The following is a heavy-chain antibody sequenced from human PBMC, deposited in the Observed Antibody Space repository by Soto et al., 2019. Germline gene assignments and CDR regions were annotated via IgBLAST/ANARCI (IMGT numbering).Heavy chain of an antibody. V-gene: IGHV4-34*01. D-gene: IGHD5-18*01. CDR1: GGSFSGYD. CDR3: ARDHPHSYGIYYFDY. CDR2: INHSGST. J-gene: IGHJ4*02. Sequence: SQTLSLTCTVYGGSFSGYDWTWIRQPPGTGLEWIGEINHSGSTNYNPSLKSRVTISADTSKNQVSLKLTSVTAADTAVYYCARDHPHSYGIYYFDYWGQGTLVTVSS.